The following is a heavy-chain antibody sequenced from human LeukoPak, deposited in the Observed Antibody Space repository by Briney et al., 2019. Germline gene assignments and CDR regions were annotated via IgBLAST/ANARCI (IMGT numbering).Heavy chain of an antibody. V-gene: IGHV4-34*01. CDR2: INHSGST. D-gene: IGHD6-6*01. CDR1: GGSFSGYY. CDR3: ARGRIAARLNGVTWIDY. J-gene: IGHJ4*02. Sequence: SETLSLTCAVYGGSFSGYYWSWIRQPPAKGLEWIGEINHSGSTNYNPSLKSRVTISVDTSKNQFSLKLSSVTAADTAVYYCARGRIAARLNGVTWIDYWGQGTLVTVSS.